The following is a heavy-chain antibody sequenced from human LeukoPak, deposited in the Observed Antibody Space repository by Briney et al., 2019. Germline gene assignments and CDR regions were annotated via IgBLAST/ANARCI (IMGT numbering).Heavy chain of an antibody. CDR1: GYTFTSYD. J-gene: IGHJ6*03. CDR3: ARVETGYGDYYYYMDV. D-gene: IGHD3-9*01. CDR2: MNPNSGNT. V-gene: IGHV1-8*01. Sequence: ASVKVSCKASGYTFTSYDINWVRQATGQGLEWMGWMNPNSGNTGYAQKFQGRVTMTRNTSINTAYMELSSLRSEDTAVYYCARVETGYGDYYYYMDVWGKGTTVTISS.